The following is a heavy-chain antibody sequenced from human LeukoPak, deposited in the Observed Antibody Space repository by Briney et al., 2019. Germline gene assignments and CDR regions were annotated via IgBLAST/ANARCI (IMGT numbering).Heavy chain of an antibody. D-gene: IGHD3-16*01. CDR1: GGSISSYY. CDR2: IYYSGST. CDR3: ARRNHPYPDGGGAFDI. V-gene: IGHV4-59*01. J-gene: IGHJ3*02. Sequence: SEVLSLTCTVSGGSISSYYWSWIRQPPGKGLEWIGYIYYSGSTNYNPSLKSRVTISVDTSKNQFSLKLSSVTAADTAVYYCARRNHPYPDGGGAFDIWGQGTMVTVSS.